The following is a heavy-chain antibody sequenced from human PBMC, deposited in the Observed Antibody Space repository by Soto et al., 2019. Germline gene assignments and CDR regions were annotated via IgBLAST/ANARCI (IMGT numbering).Heavy chain of an antibody. Sequence: PGGSLRLSCAASGFTCDDYAMHWVRQAPGKGLEWVSGMSWNSGSIGYADSVKGRFTISRDNAKNSLYLQMNSLRAEYTALYYCAKDITPYHGVGATFDYWSQGTLVIVSS. V-gene: IGHV3-9*01. CDR1: GFTCDDYA. D-gene: IGHD1-26*01. CDR2: MSWNSGSI. CDR3: AKDITPYHGVGATFDY. J-gene: IGHJ4*02.